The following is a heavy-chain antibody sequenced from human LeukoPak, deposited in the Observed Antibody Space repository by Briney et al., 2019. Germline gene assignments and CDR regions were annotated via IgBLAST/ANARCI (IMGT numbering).Heavy chain of an antibody. J-gene: IGHJ4*02. V-gene: IGHV3-23*01. Sequence: GGSLRLSCAASGLRFSDYYVSWIRQAPGKGLEWVSAISADGAVTFYADSVRGRFTMSRDNSKNTLNLQMNSLRAEDTAVYYCAKTLATSATGYWGQGTLVTVSS. CDR1: GLRFSDYY. D-gene: IGHD3-9*01. CDR2: ISADGAVT. CDR3: AKTLATSATGY.